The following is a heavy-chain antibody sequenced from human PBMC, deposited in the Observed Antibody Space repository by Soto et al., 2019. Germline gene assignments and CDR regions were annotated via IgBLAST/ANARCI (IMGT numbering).Heavy chain of an antibody. CDR3: ARYFLRGRFFDY. CDR1: GGSFSSSYY. J-gene: IGHJ4*02. Sequence: SETLSLTCAVSGGSFSSSYYWGWLRQPPGKGLEWLGNIYYSGHTYYNPSLKSRFAMSVDTSKNQLSLTMTSVTAADTAVYYCARYFLRGRFFDYWGQGTLVTVS. V-gene: IGHV4-39*01. CDR2: IYYSGHT. D-gene: IGHD3-10*01.